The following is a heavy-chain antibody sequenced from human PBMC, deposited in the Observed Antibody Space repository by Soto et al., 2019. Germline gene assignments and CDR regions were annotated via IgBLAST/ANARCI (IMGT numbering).Heavy chain of an antibody. J-gene: IGHJ1*01. D-gene: IGHD6-13*01. CDR3: ARGSCWFRF. CDR2: IKQDGSEK. CDR1: EFTRRRNE. V-gene: IGHV3-7*03. Sequence: RLSYAASEFTRRRNEMTSVRQAQGKGLEWVANIKQDGSEKYYVDSVKGRFTISRDNAKNSVYLQMNSLRAEDTGVYYCARGSCWFRFWGEGILVTVSS.